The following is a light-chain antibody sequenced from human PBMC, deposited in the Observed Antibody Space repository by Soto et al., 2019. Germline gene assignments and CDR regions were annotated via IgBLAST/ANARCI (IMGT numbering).Light chain of an antibody. Sequence: QSALTQPPSASGSPGQSVTISCTGTSSDVGGYNYVSWYQQHPGAAPKLMIYEVVKRPSGVPDRFSGSKYGNTASLTVSGLQAEDEADYYCSSYGGDNNVVFGGGTKLTVL. J-gene: IGLJ2*01. CDR1: SSDVGGYNY. V-gene: IGLV2-8*01. CDR2: EVV. CDR3: SSYGGDNNVV.